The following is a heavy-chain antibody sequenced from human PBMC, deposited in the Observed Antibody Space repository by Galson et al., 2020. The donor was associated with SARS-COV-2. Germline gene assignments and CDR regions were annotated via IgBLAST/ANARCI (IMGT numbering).Heavy chain of an antibody. J-gene: IGHJ6*02. CDR1: GFTFSSYS. V-gene: IGHV3-21*01. CDR2: ISSSSSYI. CDR3: ARATQDPYYYYYHGMDV. Sequence: TGGSLRLSCAVSGFTFSSYSMNWVRQAPGKGLEWVSSISSSSSYIHYADSVKGRFTISRDNAKNSLYLQINSLRAEDTAVYYCARATQDPYYYYYHGMDVWGQGTTVTVSS.